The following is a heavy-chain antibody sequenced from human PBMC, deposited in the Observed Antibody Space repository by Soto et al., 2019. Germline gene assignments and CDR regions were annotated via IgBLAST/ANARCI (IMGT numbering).Heavy chain of an antibody. Sequence: GGSLRLSCAASGFTFSNAWMSWVRQAPGKGLEWVGRIKSKTDGGTTDYAAPVKGRFTISRDDSKNTLYLQMNSLKTEDTAVYYCTTDNLCRLGELSYDAFDIWGQGTMVTVSS. V-gene: IGHV3-15*01. D-gene: IGHD3-16*02. CDR3: TTDNLCRLGELSYDAFDI. CDR1: GFTFSNAW. J-gene: IGHJ3*02. CDR2: IKSKTDGGTT.